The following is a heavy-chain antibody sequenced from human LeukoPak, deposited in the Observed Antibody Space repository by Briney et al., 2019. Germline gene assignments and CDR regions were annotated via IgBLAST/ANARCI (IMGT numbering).Heavy chain of an antibody. Sequence: ASVKVSCKASGYTFTTYVINWVLQAPGQGLEWMGWISPYNGNTHYAEKLQGRVTMTTDTSTSTGYMELRSLTSEDTAVYYCARIPQGGWSGYYYFDYWGQGTLVTVSS. CDR2: ISPYNGNT. V-gene: IGHV1-18*01. CDR3: ARIPQGGWSGYYYFDY. CDR1: GYTFTTYV. D-gene: IGHD3-3*01. J-gene: IGHJ4*02.